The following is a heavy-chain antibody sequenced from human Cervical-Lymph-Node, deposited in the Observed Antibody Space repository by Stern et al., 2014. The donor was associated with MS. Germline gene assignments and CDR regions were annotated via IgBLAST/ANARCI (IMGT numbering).Heavy chain of an antibody. V-gene: IGHV5-51*01. CDR3: ARKGTYGLDF. CDR2: IYPDDSDT. J-gene: IGHJ4*02. Sequence: QLVQSGAEVKKPGESLKISCKGSGYNFASYWLGWVRQGPGKGLEWMGIIYPDDSDTRYTPSFQGQVTMSADKSITTAFLQWSSLKASDTAFYFCARKGTYGLDFWGQGALVTVSS. D-gene: IGHD3-10*01. CDR1: GYNFASYW.